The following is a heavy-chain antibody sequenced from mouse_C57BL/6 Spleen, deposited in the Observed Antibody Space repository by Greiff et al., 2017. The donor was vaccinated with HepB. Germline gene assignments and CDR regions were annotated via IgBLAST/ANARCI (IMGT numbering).Heavy chain of an antibody. CDR3: ARNCYGSSLFDY. D-gene: IGHD1-1*01. CDR2: INPNNGGT. Sequence: VQLQQSGPELVKPGASVKIPCKASGYTFTDYNMDWVKQSHGKSLEWIGDINPNNGGTIYNQKFKGKATLTVDKSSSTAYMELRSLTSEDTAVYYCARNCYGSSLFDYWGQGTTLTVSS. J-gene: IGHJ2*01. CDR1: GYTFTDYN. V-gene: IGHV1-18*01.